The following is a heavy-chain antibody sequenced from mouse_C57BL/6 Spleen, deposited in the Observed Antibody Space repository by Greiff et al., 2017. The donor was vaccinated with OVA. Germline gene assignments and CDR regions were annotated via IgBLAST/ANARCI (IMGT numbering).Heavy chain of an antibody. CDR2: IWGVGST. J-gene: IGHJ3*01. D-gene: IGHD4-1*01. V-gene: IGHV2-6*01. CDR1: GFSLTGYG. CDR3: ASRVGRAWFAY. Sequence: VQLQESGPGLVAPSQSLSITCTVSGFSLTGYGVDWVRQSPGKGLEWLGVIWGVGSTNYNSALKSRLSISEDNSKSQVVLKMSSRQTDETARYYCASRVGRAWFAYWGQGTLVTVSA.